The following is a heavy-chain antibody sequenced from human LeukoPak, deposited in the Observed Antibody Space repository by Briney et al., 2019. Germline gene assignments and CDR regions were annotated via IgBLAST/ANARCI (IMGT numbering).Heavy chain of an antibody. V-gene: IGHV3-11*04. Sequence: PGGSLRLSCAASGFTFSDYYMSWIRQAPGKRLEWVSYISSSGSTIYFADSVHGRFTISRDNAKYSLYLQMNSLRAEDTAVYYCARAPDIVVVPAARLLYYMDVWGKGTTVTVSS. CDR1: GFTFSDYY. D-gene: IGHD2-2*01. J-gene: IGHJ6*03. CDR3: ARAPDIVVVPAARLLYYMDV. CDR2: ISSSGSTI.